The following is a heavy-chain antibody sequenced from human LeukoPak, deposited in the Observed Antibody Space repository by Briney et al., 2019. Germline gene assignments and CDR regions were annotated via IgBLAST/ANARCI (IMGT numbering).Heavy chain of an antibody. J-gene: IGHJ3*02. CDR3: VKEHVDRAFTRSFEI. CDR2: IWYDGSNK. V-gene: IGHV3-33*06. CDR1: GFTFSSYG. Sequence: GRSLRLSCAASGFTFSSYGMHWVRQAPGKGLEWVAVIWYDGSNKYYADSVKGRFTISRDNSKNTLYPQMNSLRAEDTAVYYCVKEHVDRAFTRSFEIWGQGTVVTVSS. D-gene: IGHD3-10*01.